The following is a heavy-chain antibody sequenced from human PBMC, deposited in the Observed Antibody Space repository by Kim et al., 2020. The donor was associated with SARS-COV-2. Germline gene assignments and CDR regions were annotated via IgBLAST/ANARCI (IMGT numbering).Heavy chain of an antibody. J-gene: IGHJ5*02. CDR2: INSDGGDT. CDR1: GFTFSNYW. V-gene: IGHV3-74*01. CDR3: ARETFQQVFDP. Sequence: GGSLRLSCEASGFTFSNYWMNWVRQAPGKGLVWVSRINSDGGDTHYADSVKGRFTISRDNAKNTLHLQLNSLGVEDTAIYYCARETFQQVFDPWGGGTLVTVST.